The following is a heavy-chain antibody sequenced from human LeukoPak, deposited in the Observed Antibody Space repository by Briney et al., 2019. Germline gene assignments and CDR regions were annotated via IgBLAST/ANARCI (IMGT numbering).Heavy chain of an antibody. CDR3: AKDTYYDSSGYLGAFDI. CDR1: GFTFDDYA. D-gene: IGHD3-22*01. J-gene: IGHJ3*02. V-gene: IGHV3-9*01. CDR2: ISWNSGSI. Sequence: PGRSLRLSCAASGFTFDDYAMHWVRQAPGKGLEWVSGISWNSGSIGYADSVKGRFTISRDNAKNSLYLQMNSLRAEDTALYYCAKDTYYDSSGYLGAFDIWGQGTMVTVSS.